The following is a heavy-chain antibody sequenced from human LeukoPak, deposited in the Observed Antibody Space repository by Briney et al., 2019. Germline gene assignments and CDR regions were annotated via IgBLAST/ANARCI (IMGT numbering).Heavy chain of an antibody. V-gene: IGHV4-39*01. CDR3: ARHRQGIAAAGSPFDY. CDR1: GGSISSSSYY. J-gene: IGHJ4*02. CDR2: ICYSGST. D-gene: IGHD6-13*01. Sequence: SETLSLTCTVSGGSISSSSYYWGWIRQPPGKGLEWIGSICYSGSTYYNPSLKSRVTISVDTSKNQFSLKLSSVTAADTAVYYCARHRQGIAAAGSPFDYWGQGTLVTVSS.